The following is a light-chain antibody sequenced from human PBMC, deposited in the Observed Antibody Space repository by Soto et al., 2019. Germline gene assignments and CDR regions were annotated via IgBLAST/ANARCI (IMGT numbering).Light chain of an antibody. J-gene: IGLJ3*02. Sequence: QSALTQPPSASGSPGQSVTISCTGTSSDVGRYNYVSWYQQHPGKAPKLIIYEVTNRPSGVPDRFSGSKSGNTASLTVSGLQAEDEADYYCSSFAVRNNLLFGGGIKLTVL. CDR3: SSFAVRNNLL. CDR1: SSDVGRYNY. V-gene: IGLV2-8*01. CDR2: EVT.